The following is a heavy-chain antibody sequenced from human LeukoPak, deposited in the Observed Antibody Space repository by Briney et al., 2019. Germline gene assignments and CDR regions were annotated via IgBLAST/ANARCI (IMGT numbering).Heavy chain of an antibody. CDR2: IIPIFGIA. D-gene: IGHD3-22*01. J-gene: IGHJ5*02. CDR1: GGTFSSYA. V-gene: IGHV1-69*04. CDR3: ARGSFYYDSSGPEAP. Sequence: SVKVSCKASGGTFSSYAISWVRQAPGQGLEWMGRIIPIFGIANYAQKFQGRVTITADKSTSTAYMELSSLRSEDTAVYYCARGSFYYDSSGPEAPWGQGTLVTVSS.